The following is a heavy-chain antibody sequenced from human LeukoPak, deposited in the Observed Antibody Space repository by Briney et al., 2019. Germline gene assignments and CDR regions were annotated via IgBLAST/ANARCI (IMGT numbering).Heavy chain of an antibody. D-gene: IGHD5-12*01. Sequence: SETPSLTCTVSGGSISSSRYYWGWIRQPPGKGLGWIGSIYYSGSTYYNPSLKSRVTISVDTSKNQFSLKLSSVTAADTAVYYREGLPSQPADYYYYMDVWGKGTTVTVSS. CDR3: EGLPSQPADYYYYMDV. J-gene: IGHJ6*03. V-gene: IGHV4-39*07. CDR1: GGSISSSRYY. CDR2: IYYSGST.